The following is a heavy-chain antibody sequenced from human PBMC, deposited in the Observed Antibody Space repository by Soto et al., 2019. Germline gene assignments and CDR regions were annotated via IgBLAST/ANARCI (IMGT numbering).Heavy chain of an antibody. J-gene: IGHJ5*02. CDR3: ARSRRMGLRVNWFDP. V-gene: IGHV4-34*01. CDR1: GGSFSGYY. Sequence: SETLSLTCAVYGGSFSGYYWSWIRQPPGKGLEWIGEINHSGSTNYNPSLKSRVTISVDTSKNQFSLKLSSVTAADTAVYYRARSRRMGLRVNWFDPWGQGTLVTVSS. D-gene: IGHD4-17*01. CDR2: INHSGST.